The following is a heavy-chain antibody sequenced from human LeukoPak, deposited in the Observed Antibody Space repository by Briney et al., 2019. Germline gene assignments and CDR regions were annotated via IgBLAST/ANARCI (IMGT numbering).Heavy chain of an antibody. V-gene: IGHV4-4*07. CDR1: GGSISDYY. CDR3: ARERDYSNAYVMDV. D-gene: IGHD4-11*01. CDR2: FYTSGST. Sequence: SETLSLICTVSGGSISDYYWSWIRLPAGKGLEWIGRFYTSGSTNYNPSLKSRVTMSVDTSKNQFSLRLSSVTAADTAVYYCARERDYSNAYVMDVWGQGTTVTVSS. J-gene: IGHJ6*02.